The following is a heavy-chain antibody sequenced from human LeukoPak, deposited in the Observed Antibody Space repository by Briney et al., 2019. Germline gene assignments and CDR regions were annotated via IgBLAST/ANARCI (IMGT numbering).Heavy chain of an antibody. Sequence: PGGSLRLSCAASGFTVSSNSMSWVRQAPGKGLEWVSLLYSGGNTYYVDSVKGRFSISRDNSKNTLYLQMNSLRGEDTAVYYCARLHTSGNWFDPWGQGTLVTVSS. CDR1: GFTVSSNS. V-gene: IGHV3-53*01. CDR3: ARLHTSGNWFDP. D-gene: IGHD6-25*01. CDR2: LYSGGNT. J-gene: IGHJ5*02.